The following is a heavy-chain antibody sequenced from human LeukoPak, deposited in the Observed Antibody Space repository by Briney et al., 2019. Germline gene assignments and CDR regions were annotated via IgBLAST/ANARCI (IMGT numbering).Heavy chain of an antibody. D-gene: IGHD3-22*01. CDR3: ARIGPYYYDSSGYYQAWFDP. CDR2: IYYSGST. J-gene: IGHJ5*02. Sequence: SETLSLTCTVSGGSISSYYWSWIRQPPGKGLEWIGYIYYSGSTNYNPSLKSRVTISVDTSKNQFSLELSSVTAADTAVYYCARIGPYYYDSSGYYQAWFDPWGQGTLVTVSS. V-gene: IGHV4-59*08. CDR1: GGSISSYY.